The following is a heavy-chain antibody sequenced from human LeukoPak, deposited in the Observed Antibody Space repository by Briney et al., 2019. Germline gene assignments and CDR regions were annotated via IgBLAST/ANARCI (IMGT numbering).Heavy chain of an antibody. CDR2: IYYSGST. CDR3: SSSDYVYYFDY. D-gene: IGHD4/OR15-4a*01. Sequence: SETLSLTCTVSGGSISSYYWSWIRQPPGKGLEWIGYIYYSGSTNYNPSLKSRVTISVDTSKNQFSLKLSSVTAADTAVYYCSSSDYVYYFDYWGQGTLVTVSS. CDR1: GGSISSYY. V-gene: IGHV4-59*08. J-gene: IGHJ4*02.